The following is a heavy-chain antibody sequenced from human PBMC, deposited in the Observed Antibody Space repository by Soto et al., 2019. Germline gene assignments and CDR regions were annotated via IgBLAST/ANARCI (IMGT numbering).Heavy chain of an antibody. V-gene: IGHV1-18*01. D-gene: IGHD2-2*01. J-gene: IGHJ5*02. CDR1: GYTFSNYG. CDR2: ISLYSDGT. CDR3: ARVVPVAEAWFDP. Sequence: GASVKVSCKTSGYTFSNYGITWVRQAPGQPLEWLGWISLYSDGTNYAQKFQGRVSMTTDTSTTTAYMELRSLRSDDTAVYYCARVVPVAEAWFDPWGQGTLVTVSS.